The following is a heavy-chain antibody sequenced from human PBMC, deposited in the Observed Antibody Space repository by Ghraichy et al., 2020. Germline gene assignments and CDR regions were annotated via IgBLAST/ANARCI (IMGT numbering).Heavy chain of an antibody. V-gene: IGHV4-59*08. CDR2: IHYSGST. CDR3: ARGRLRWFSSFDY. D-gene: IGHD4-23*01. J-gene: IGHJ4*02. Sequence: SQTLSLTCTVSGGSVSNFYWSWIRQPPGKGLEWIGYIHYSGSTNYNPSLKSRLIMSVDTSKNQFSLKLRSVTAADTAVYYCARGRLRWFSSFDYWGQGTLVTVSS. CDR1: GGSVSNFY.